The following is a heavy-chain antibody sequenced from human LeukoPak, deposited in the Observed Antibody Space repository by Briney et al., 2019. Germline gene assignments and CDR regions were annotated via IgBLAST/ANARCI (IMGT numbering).Heavy chain of an antibody. CDR1: GFTFSSYA. CDR2: ISGSGGST. Sequence: GGSLRLSCAASGFTFSSYAMSWVRQAPGKGLEWVSAISGSGGSTYYADSVKGRFTISRDNSKNTLYLQMNSLRAEDTAVYYCAKDKSQVPKRITMIVVDGMDVWGQGTTVTVSS. D-gene: IGHD3-22*01. CDR3: AKDKSQVPKRITMIVVDGMDV. J-gene: IGHJ6*02. V-gene: IGHV3-23*01.